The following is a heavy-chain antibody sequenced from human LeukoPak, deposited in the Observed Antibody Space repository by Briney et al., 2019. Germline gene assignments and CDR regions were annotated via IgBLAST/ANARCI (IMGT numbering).Heavy chain of an antibody. Sequence: GASVKVPCKASGYTFTSYYMHWVRQAPGQGLEWMGIINPSGGSTSYAQKFQGRVTMTRDTSTSTVYMELSSLRSEDTAVYYCARERITGTTWHAFDIWGQGTMVTVSS. J-gene: IGHJ3*02. CDR1: GYTFTSYY. D-gene: IGHD1-7*01. V-gene: IGHV1-46*01. CDR2: INPSGGST. CDR3: ARERITGTTWHAFDI.